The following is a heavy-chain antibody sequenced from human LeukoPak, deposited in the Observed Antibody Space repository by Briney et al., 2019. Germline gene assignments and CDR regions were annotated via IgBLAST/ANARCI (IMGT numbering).Heavy chain of an antibody. D-gene: IGHD3-10*01. J-gene: IGHJ4*02. CDR2: ISGSGGST. CDR1: GFTFSSYG. CDR3: AKDDAWLRFGE. Sequence: GGSLRLSCAASGFTFSSYGMSWVRQAPGKGLEWVSAISGSGGSTYYADSVKGRFTISRDNSKNTLYLGVISLTAEDTAVYYCAKDDAWLRFGEWSQGTLVTVSS. V-gene: IGHV3-23*01.